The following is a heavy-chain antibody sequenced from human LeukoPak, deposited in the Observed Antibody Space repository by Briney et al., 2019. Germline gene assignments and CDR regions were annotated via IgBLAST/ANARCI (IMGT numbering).Heavy chain of an antibody. CDR2: IYPRDGST. CDR3: ARDQEAFDY. J-gene: IGHJ4*02. V-gene: IGHV1-46*01. CDR1: GYSFTNNY. Sequence: GASVKVSCKASGYSFTNNYIHWVRQAPGQGLEWMGMIYPRDGSTSYAQKFQGRVTVTRDTSTSTVHMELSGQRSEDTAVYYCARDQEAFDYWGQGTLVTVSS.